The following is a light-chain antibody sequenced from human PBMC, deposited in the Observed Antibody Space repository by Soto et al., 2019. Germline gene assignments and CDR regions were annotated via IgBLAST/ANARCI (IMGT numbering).Light chain of an antibody. J-gene: IGLJ3*02. V-gene: IGLV2-14*01. CDR3: SSFTTSSTLWV. Sequence: QSVLTQPASVSGSPGQSITISCTGTSSDIGGYNFVSWYQHHPGKAPKLMIYEVNNRPSGVSSRFSGSKSGNTASLTISGLQTEDEADYYCSSFTTSSTLWVFGGGTKLTVL. CDR2: EVN. CDR1: SSDIGGYNF.